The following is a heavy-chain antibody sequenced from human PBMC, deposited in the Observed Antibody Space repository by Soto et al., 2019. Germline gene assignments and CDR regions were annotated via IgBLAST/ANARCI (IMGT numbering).Heavy chain of an antibody. CDR2: ISYDGSTK. V-gene: IGHV3-30-3*01. J-gene: IGHJ4*02. CDR1: GLTFKQNA. CDR3: AREGIAESGPNYYDF. D-gene: IGHD6-13*01. Sequence: QVQLVESGGGVVQPGRSLTIFCTASGLTFKQNAMHWIRQAPAKGLEWVADISYDGSTKNYADSVKGRFTISRDNSKNTLSLQMSALKGEDTATYYCAREGIAESGPNYYDFWGQGTLVAVSS.